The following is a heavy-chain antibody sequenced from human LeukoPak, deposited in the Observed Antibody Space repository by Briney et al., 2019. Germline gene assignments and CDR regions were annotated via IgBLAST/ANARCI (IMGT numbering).Heavy chain of an antibody. V-gene: IGHV3-23*01. CDR3: AKDILTYYYGSSGYYFDS. Sequence: GGSLRLSCAASGFTFNNHAMTWVRQAPGKGLEWVSVITDSGDGRYYADSVKGRFTISRDNSKNTLHLQMNSLRAEDTALYYCAKDILTYYYGSSGYYFDSWGQGTLVTVSS. J-gene: IGHJ4*02. CDR2: ITDSGDGR. D-gene: IGHD3-9*01. CDR1: GFTFNNHA.